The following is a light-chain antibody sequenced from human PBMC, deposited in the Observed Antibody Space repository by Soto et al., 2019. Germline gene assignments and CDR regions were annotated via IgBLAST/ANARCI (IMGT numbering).Light chain of an antibody. CDR1: QTVSSN. V-gene: IGKV3-15*01. J-gene: IGKJ2*01. Sequence: EIVMTQSPATLSVSPGERATLSCRASQTVSSNLAWYQQKPGQGPRLLIYGASTRATGIPARFSGSGSGTEFTLTISSLQSEDFAVYYCQQYNNRYTFGQGTKLESK. CDR2: GAS. CDR3: QQYNNRYT.